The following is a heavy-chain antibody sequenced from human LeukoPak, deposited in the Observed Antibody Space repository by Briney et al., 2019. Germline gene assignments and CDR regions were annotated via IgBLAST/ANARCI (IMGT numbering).Heavy chain of an antibody. D-gene: IGHD6-13*01. CDR2: ISAYNDNT. J-gene: IGHJ5*02. V-gene: IGHV1-18*01. CDR1: GYTFTSYG. CDR3: ARASSKSSSWYNWFDP. Sequence: ASVKVSCKASGYTFTSYGISWVRQAPGQGLEWMGWISAYNDNTNYAQKLQDRVTMTTDTSTTTAYMELRSPRSDDTAVYYCARASSKSSSWYNWFDPWGQGTLVTVSS.